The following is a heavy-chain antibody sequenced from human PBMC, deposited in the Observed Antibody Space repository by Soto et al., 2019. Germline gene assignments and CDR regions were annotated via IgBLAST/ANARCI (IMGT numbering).Heavy chain of an antibody. CDR1: GDAISSSFYY. J-gene: IGHJ4*02. CDR3: ARYTSHYYDSSGFLY. Sequence: PSETLSLTCTVSGDAISSSFYYWGWIRQPPGKWLEWIGNIYHSGSTYYNPSLRSRVAMSVDTAKNQFSLKLSSVTAADTAVYYCARYTSHYYDSSGFLYWGQGTLVTVYS. CDR2: IYHSGST. D-gene: IGHD3-22*01. V-gene: IGHV4-39*01.